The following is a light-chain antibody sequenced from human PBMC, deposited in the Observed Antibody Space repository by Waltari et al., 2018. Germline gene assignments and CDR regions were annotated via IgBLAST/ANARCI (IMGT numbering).Light chain of an antibody. Sequence: DIQMTQSPSSLSASAGDRVTITCRASHGISTYLNWYQQKPGKAPKRLIYAASSLESGVPSRFSGSGSGTDFTLTISSLQPEDFAIYYCLQYNSNPFTFGPGTKLDIK. CDR1: HGISTY. CDR2: AAS. V-gene: IGKV1-17*01. CDR3: LQYNSNPFT. J-gene: IGKJ3*01.